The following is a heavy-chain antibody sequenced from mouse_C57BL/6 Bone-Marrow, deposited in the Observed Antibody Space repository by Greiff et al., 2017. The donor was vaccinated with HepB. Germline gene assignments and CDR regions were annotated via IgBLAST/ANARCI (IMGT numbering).Heavy chain of an antibody. CDR2: IYPRSGNT. J-gene: IGHJ4*01. CDR1: GYTFTSYG. Sequence: QVQLQQSGAELARPGASVKLSCKASGYTFTSYGISWVKQRTGQGLEWIGEIYPRSGNTYYNEKFKGKATLTADKASSTAYMELRSLTSEDSAVYFCARSLRYYYAMDYWGQGTSVTVSS. CDR3: ARSLRYYYAMDY. D-gene: IGHD1-1*01. V-gene: IGHV1-81*01.